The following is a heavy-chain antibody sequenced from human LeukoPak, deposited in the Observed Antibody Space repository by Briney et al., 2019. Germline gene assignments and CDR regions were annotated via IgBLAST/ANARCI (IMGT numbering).Heavy chain of an antibody. J-gene: IGHJ4*02. CDR3: AKIGYSSSCFDY. CDR1: GFTFSNFW. CDR2: IKQDGNQM. Sequence: GGSLRLSCAASGFTFSNFWMSCVRQALGKGVEWVANIKQDGNQMYYVESLKGRFTISRDNAKNSVYLQMNSLRAEDTAVYYCAKIGYSSSCFDYWGQGTLVTDSS. V-gene: IGHV3-7*01. D-gene: IGHD6-13*01.